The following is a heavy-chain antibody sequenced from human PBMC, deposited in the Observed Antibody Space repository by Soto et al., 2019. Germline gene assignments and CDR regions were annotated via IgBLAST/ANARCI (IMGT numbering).Heavy chain of an antibody. D-gene: IGHD2-15*01. J-gene: IGHJ5*02. CDR3: ARDSGGSGTHYNWFDP. V-gene: IGHV4-31*03. Sequence: QVQLQESGPGLVKPSQTLSLTCTVSGGSISSGGYYWSWIRQHPGKGLEWIGYIYYSGSTYYNPSLNSRVTISVDTSKNQFSLKLSSVTAADTAVYYCARDSGGSGTHYNWFDPWGQGTLVTVSS. CDR2: IYYSGST. CDR1: GGSISSGGYY.